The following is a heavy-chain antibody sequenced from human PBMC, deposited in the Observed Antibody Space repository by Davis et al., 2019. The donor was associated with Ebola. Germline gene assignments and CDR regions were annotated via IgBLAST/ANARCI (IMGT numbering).Heavy chain of an antibody. CDR3: ASGLRGYSYGNWFDT. CDR2: INSDGSST. V-gene: IGHV3-74*01. J-gene: IGHJ5*02. D-gene: IGHD5-18*01. Sequence: PGGSLRLSCAASGFTFSSYAMTWVRQAPGKGLVWVSRINSDGSSTSYADSVKGRFTISRDNAKNSLYLQMNSLRAEDTAVYYCASGLRGYSYGNWFDTWGQGTLVTVSS. CDR1: GFTFSSYA.